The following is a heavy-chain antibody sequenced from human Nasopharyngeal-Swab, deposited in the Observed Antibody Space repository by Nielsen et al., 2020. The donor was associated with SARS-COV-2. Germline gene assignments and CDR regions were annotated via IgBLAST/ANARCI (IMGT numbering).Heavy chain of an antibody. Sequence: GGSLRLSCVASGYSFRTYGMSWVRQAPGKGLEWVAAIVGSGDISGSGGNTYYADSVKGRFTISRDNSKNTLSLQMNGLGAEDTAVYYCAKDLRGPYFFWGQGTRVTVSS. CDR3: AKDLRGPYFF. CDR1: GYSFRTYG. CDR2: IVGSGDISGSGGNT. D-gene: IGHD2/OR15-2a*01. V-gene: IGHV3-23*01. J-gene: IGHJ4*02.